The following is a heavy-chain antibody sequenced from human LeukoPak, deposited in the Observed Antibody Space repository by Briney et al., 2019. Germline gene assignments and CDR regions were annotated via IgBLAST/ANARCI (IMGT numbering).Heavy chain of an antibody. J-gene: IGHJ3*02. V-gene: IGHV3-30*02. CDR2: IRYDGSNK. Sequence: PGGSLRLSCAASGFIFSAYGMHWVRHARGKGLEWIAFIRYDGSNKYYADSVKGRLTISRDNAKNTLYLQMYSLRAEDTAVYYCVKDYTRGGNYLNDAFDIWGPGTMVAVSS. CDR1: GFIFSAYG. D-gene: IGHD1-26*01. CDR3: VKDYTRGGNYLNDAFDI.